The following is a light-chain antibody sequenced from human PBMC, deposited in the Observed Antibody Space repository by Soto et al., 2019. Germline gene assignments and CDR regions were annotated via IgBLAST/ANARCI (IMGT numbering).Light chain of an antibody. CDR3: QQRSDWLST. CDR1: QSVGTY. CDR2: DSS. Sequence: EIVLTQSPATLSLSPGERATLSCSASQSVGTYFAWYQQKPGQAPRLLIYDSSNRATGIPARFSGSGSGTDFTLTISSLEPEDFAVYCCQQRSDWLSTFGGGTKVEIK. V-gene: IGKV3-11*01. J-gene: IGKJ4*01.